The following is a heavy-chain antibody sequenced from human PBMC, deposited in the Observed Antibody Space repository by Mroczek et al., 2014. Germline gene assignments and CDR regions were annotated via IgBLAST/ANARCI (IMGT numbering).Heavy chain of an antibody. J-gene: IGHJ3*02. CDR3: ARDPLTGYDAFDI. D-gene: IGHD7-27*01. CDR1: GYTFTGYY. Sequence: VQLLETGAEVKKPGASVKVSCKASGYTFTGYYMHWVRQAPGQGLEWMGWINPNSGGTNYAQKFQGRVTMTRDTSISTAYMELSRLRSDDTAVYYCARDPLTGYDAFDIWGQGTMVTVSS. V-gene: IGHV1-2*02. CDR2: INPNSGGT.